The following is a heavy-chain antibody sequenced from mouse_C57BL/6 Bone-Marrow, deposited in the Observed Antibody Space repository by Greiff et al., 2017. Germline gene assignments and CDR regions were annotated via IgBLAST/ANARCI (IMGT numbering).Heavy chain of an antibody. CDR3: ARYASTTVVATYYYAMDY. CDR2: IRNKANGYTT. CDR1: GFTFTDYY. J-gene: IGHJ4*01. Sequence: EVQLQESGGGLVQPGGSLSLSCAASGFTFTDYYMSWVRQPPGKALEWLGFIRNKANGYTTEYSASVKGRFTISRDNSQSILYLQMNALRAEDSATYYCARYASTTVVATYYYAMDYWGQGTSVTVSS. D-gene: IGHD1-1*01. V-gene: IGHV7-3*01.